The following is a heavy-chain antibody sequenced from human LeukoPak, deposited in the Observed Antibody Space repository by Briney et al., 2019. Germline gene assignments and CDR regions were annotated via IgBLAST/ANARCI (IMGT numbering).Heavy chain of an antibody. J-gene: IGHJ4*02. CDR1: GGTFISYA. CDR3: ARPQTQNIGFGELLYGSLDY. V-gene: IGHV1-69*01. D-gene: IGHD3-10*01. Sequence: GSSVKVSCKASGGTFISYAISWVRQAPGQGLEWRGGVIPIFGTANYAQKCQGRVTITADESTSTAYMELSSLRSEDTAVYYCARPQTQNIGFGELLYGSLDYWGQGTLVTVSS. CDR2: VIPIFGTA.